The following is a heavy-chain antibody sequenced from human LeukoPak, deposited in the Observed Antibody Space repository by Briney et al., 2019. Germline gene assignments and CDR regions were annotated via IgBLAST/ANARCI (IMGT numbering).Heavy chain of an antibody. J-gene: IGHJ1*01. V-gene: IGHV1-46*01. Sequence: ASVKVSCKASGYTFTSYYMHWVRQAPGQGLEWMGIVNPSGGSTSYAQKFQGRVTMTRDTSTSTVYMELSSLRSEDTAVYYCAREGPSAEYFQHWGQGTLVTVSS. CDR3: AREGPSAEYFQH. CDR2: VNPSGGST. CDR1: GYTFTSYY.